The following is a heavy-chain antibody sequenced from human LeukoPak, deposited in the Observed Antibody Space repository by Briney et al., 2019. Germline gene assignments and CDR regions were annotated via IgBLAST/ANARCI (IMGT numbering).Heavy chain of an antibody. J-gene: IGHJ4*02. CDR2: ISGSGSST. CDR3: AKDRGSSGWSLDY. Sequence: GGSLRLSCAASGFTFSNYAMSWVRQAPGKGLEWVSSISGSGSSTYYADSVKGRFTISRDNSKNTLHLQMNSLRAEDTAVYYCAKDRGSSGWSLDYWGQGTLVTVSS. D-gene: IGHD6-19*01. CDR1: GFTFSNYA. V-gene: IGHV3-23*01.